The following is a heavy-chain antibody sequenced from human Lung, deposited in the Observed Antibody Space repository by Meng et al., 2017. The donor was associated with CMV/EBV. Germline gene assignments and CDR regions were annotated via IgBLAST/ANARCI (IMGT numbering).Heavy chain of an antibody. V-gene: IGHV3-9*01. CDR1: GFTFDDYA. CDR3: AKDLNTYRTSVDY. D-gene: IGHD6-6*01. J-gene: IGHJ4*02. CDR2: ISWNSGSI. Sequence: SLKISCAASGFTFDDYAMHWVRQAPGKGLEWVSGISWNSGSIGYADSVKGRFTISRDNAKNSLYLQMNSLRVEDTAFYYCAKDLNTYRTSVDYWGQGTLVTVPS.